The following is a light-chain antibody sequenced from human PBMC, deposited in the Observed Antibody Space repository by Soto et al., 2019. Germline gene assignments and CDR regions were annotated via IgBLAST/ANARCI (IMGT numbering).Light chain of an antibody. CDR3: QQYKVYPYT. J-gene: IGKJ2*01. Sequence: DIQMTQSPSTLSASIGDRVTINCRASQTINGRLAWYQQKPGRPPKLLIYDVSFLESGAPSRFSGSGSGTDFTLTISSLRPDDFATFYCQQYKVYPYTFGQGSRLDIQ. CDR1: QTINGR. CDR2: DVS. V-gene: IGKV1-5*01.